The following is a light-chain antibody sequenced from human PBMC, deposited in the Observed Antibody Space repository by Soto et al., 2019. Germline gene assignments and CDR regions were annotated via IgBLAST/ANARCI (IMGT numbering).Light chain of an antibody. CDR2: EVT. V-gene: IGLV2-14*01. J-gene: IGLJ1*01. CDR3: ASYTSRGTRV. Sequence: QSALTQPASVSGSPGQSITISCTGTSSDVGGYNYVSWYQQRPGKAPKFMIYEVTNRPSGVSNRFSGSKSGNTASLTISGLPAEDEADYYCASYTSRGTRVFGTGTKLTVL. CDR1: SSDVGGYNY.